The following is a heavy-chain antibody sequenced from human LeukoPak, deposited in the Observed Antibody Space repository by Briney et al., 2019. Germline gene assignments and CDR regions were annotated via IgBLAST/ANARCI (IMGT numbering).Heavy chain of an antibody. CDR3: ARSLKGAFDY. CDR2: IKQDGSEK. D-gene: IGHD1-26*01. Sequence: GGSLRLSCATSGLTFNNCWMSWVRQAPGKGLEWVANIKQDGSEKNYVDSVKGRFTISRDNAKNSLHLQMNGLRADDTAVYYCARSLKGAFDYWGQGTLVSVSS. J-gene: IGHJ4*02. CDR1: GLTFNNCW. V-gene: IGHV3-7*01.